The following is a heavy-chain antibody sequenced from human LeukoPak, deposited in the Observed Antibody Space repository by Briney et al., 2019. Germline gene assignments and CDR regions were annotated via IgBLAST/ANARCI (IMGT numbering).Heavy chain of an antibody. Sequence: GGSLRLSCAGSGFTFSSSAMSWVRQAPGKGLEWVSSMSGRGSGGSTYYADSVKGRFTISRDNSKSTLYLQMNSLRAEDTAVYYCARDRYQLLFYYYYYYMDVWGKGTTVTISS. CDR2: MSGRGSGGST. D-gene: IGHD2-2*01. CDR1: GFTFSSSA. V-gene: IGHV3-23*01. J-gene: IGHJ6*03. CDR3: ARDRYQLLFYYYYYYMDV.